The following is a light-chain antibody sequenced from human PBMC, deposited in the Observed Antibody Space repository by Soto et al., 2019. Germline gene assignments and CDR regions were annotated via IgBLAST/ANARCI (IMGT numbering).Light chain of an antibody. CDR2: DDS. J-gene: IGLJ1*01. Sequence: SYELTQPPSVSVAPGETARITWGRNNSGSDTVHWYQQKPGQAPVVVVYDDSERPSGTPERISGSNSGDTATLTIRRVEAGDEAEYYCLVWDSIGDNYVFGSGTKV. V-gene: IGLV3-21*02. CDR3: LVWDSIGDNYV. CDR1: NSGSDT.